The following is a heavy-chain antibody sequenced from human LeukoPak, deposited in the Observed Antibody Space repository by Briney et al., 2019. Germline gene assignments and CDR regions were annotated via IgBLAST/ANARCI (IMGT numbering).Heavy chain of an antibody. Sequence: SVKVSCKASGYTFTSYGISWVRQAPGQGLEWMGRIIPILGIANYAQKFQGRVTITADKSTSTAYMELSSLRSEDTAVYYCARGGDTAMALPFDYWGQGTLVTVSS. V-gene: IGHV1-69*04. CDR1: GYTFTSYG. CDR3: ARGGDTAMALPFDY. J-gene: IGHJ4*02. CDR2: IIPILGIA. D-gene: IGHD5-18*01.